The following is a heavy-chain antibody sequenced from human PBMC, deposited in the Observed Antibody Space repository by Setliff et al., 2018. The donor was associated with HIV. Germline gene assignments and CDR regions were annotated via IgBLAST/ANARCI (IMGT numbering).Heavy chain of an antibody. CDR3: ARLTTTYYYDSSAYYHPV. V-gene: IGHV4-34*01. Sequence: PSETLSLTCAVYGGSFSGYYWSWIRQPPGKGLEWIGEINHSGSTNYNPSLKSRVTTSVDTSKNQFSLKLSSVTAADTAVFYCARLTTTYYYDSSAYYHPVWGQGTLVTVPQ. CDR2: INHSGST. CDR1: GGSFSGYY. J-gene: IGHJ4*02. D-gene: IGHD3-22*01.